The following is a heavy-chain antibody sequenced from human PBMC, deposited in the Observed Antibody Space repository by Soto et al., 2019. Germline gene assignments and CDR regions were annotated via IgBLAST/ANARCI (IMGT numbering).Heavy chain of an antibody. CDR1: GYTLTELS. J-gene: IGHJ5*02. CDR3: ATDRAYYDSSGYPPGFDP. CDR2: FDPEDGET. D-gene: IGHD3-22*01. Sequence: ASVKVSGKVSGYTLTELSMHWVLQAPGKGLEWMGGFDPEDGETIYAQKFQGRVTMTEDTSTDTAYMELSSLRSEDTAVYYCATDRAYYDSSGYPPGFDPWGQGTLVTVSS. V-gene: IGHV1-24*01.